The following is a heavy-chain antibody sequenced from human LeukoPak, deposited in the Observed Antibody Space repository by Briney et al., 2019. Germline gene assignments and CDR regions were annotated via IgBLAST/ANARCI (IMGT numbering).Heavy chain of an antibody. CDR3: ARAGFGELLRYYYGMDV. J-gene: IGHJ6*02. CDR1: GFTFSSYE. V-gene: IGHV3-48*03. D-gene: IGHD3-10*01. Sequence: GGSLRLSCAASGFTFSSYEMNWVRQAPGKGLEWVSYISSSGSTIYYADSVKGRFTISRDNSKNTLYLQMNSLRAEDTAVYYCARAGFGELLRYYYGMDVWGQGTTVTVSS. CDR2: ISSSGSTI.